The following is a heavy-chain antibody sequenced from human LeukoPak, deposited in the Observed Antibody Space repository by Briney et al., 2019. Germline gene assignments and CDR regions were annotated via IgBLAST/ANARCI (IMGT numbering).Heavy chain of an antibody. D-gene: IGHD6-6*01. CDR2: IIPNSGNT. CDR3: ARGLRARLSSAYYYYYMDV. V-gene: IGHV1-8*02. Sequence: ASVKVSCKASGYTFTSYGISWVRQAPGQGLEWMGGIIPNSGNTGYAQKFQGRVTMTRNTSISTAYMELSSLRSEDTAVYYCARGLRARLSSAYYYYYMDVWGKGTTVTVSS. CDR1: GYTFTSYG. J-gene: IGHJ6*03.